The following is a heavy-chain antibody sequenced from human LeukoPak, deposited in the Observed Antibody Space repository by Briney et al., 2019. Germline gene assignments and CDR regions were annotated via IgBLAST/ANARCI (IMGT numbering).Heavy chain of an antibody. Sequence: GSSVKVSCKASGGTFSSYAISWVRQAPGQGLEWVGRIIPFLGETNYSQKLQGRVTIIADKSTSTAYMELRSLRSEDTAVYYCARSPVDTDVDYFEYWGQGTLVTVSS. D-gene: IGHD5-18*01. CDR1: GGTFSSYA. CDR2: IIPFLGET. V-gene: IGHV1-69*04. CDR3: ARSPVDTDVDYFEY. J-gene: IGHJ4*02.